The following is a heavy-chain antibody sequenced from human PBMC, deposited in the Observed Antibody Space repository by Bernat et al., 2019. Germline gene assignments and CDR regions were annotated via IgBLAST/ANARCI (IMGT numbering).Heavy chain of an antibody. D-gene: IGHD3-10*01. J-gene: IGHJ6*02. CDR3: AGPPDYTVWFGEKQASRNYYYYYGMDV. CDR1: GGSISSSSYY. V-gene: IGHV4-39*01. CDR2: IYYSGST. Sequence: QLQLQESGPGLVKPSETLSLTCTVSGGSISSSSYYWGWIRQPPGKGLEWIGSIYYSGSTYYNPSLKSRVTISVDRSKNQFSLKMSSLTAAATAVYSGAGPPDYTVWFGEKQASRNYYYYYGMDVWGQGTTVTVSS.